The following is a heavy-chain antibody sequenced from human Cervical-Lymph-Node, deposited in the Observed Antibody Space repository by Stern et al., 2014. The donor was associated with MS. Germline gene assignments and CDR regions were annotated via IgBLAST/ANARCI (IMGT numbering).Heavy chain of an antibody. CDR1: GGSFSSYP. V-gene: IGHV1-69*01. CDR3: ARSPRTFGGVAFTFDI. Sequence: QMQLVQSGAEVKKSGSSVKVSCKASGGSFSSYPITWVRQAPGQGLEWMGGIIPIFVIANYAQKFQGRVTITADEATTTAYMDLSSLRSDDTAVYYCARSPRTFGGVAFTFDIWGQGTMVTVSS. J-gene: IGHJ3*02. CDR2: IIPIFVIA. D-gene: IGHD3-16*01.